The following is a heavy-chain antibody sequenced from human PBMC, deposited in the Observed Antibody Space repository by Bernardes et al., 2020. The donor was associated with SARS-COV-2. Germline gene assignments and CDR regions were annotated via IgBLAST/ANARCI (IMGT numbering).Heavy chain of an antibody. CDR3: ARLGSDLSLDP. J-gene: IGHJ5*02. Sequence: GGSLRLSCAASGFTVSSNYMSWVRQAPGKGLEWVSLIYSGVNTYYADSVKGRFTISRDNSKNTLYLQMNSLRAEDTAVYYCARLGSDLSLDPWGQGTLVTVSS. CDR1: GFTVSSNY. V-gene: IGHV3-66*02. D-gene: IGHD3-16*02. CDR2: IYSGVNT.